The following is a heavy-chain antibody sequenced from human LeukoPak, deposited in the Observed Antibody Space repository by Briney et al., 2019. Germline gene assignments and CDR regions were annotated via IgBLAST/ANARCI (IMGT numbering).Heavy chain of an antibody. CDR1: GFTFSSYG. J-gene: IGHJ6*03. CDR3: AKDRGGSYYYYMDV. V-gene: IGHV3-30*02. D-gene: IGHD1-26*01. CDR2: IRYDGSNK. Sequence: GGSLRLSCAASGFTFSSYGMHWVRQAPGKGLEWVAFIRYDGSNKYYADSVKGRFTISRDNSKNTLYLQMNNLRAEDTAVYYCAKDRGGSYYYYMDVWGKGTTVTVSS.